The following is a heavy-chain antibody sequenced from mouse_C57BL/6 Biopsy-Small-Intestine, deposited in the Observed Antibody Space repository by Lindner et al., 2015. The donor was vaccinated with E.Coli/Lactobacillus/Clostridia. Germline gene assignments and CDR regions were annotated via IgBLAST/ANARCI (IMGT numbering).Heavy chain of an antibody. J-gene: IGHJ4*01. D-gene: IGHD3-2*02. CDR2: IDPSDGYV. CDR1: GYTFTSYW. CDR3: ARYGGSSGLLYAMDY. V-gene: IGHV1-50*01. Sequence: VQLQESGAELVKPGASVKLSCKASGYTFTSYWMHWIKQRPGQGLEWIGQIDPSDGYVESDQKFKGKATLTVDTSSNTAYMELSSLTSEDSAVYYCARYGGSSGLLYAMDYWGQGTSVTVSS.